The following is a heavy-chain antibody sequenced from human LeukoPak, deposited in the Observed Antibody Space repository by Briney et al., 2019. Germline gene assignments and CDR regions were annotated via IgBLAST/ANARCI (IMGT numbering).Heavy chain of an antibody. CDR3: AKWKFYGDKNYGMDV. Sequence: SETLSLTCPVSGASIANSNWWSRVRQPPGKGLGWIGKIYHSGSTNYNPSLRGRVTISVDKSKNQFSLKLTSVTAADTAVYYCAKWKFYGDKNYGMDVWGQGTPVTVSS. D-gene: IGHD4-17*01. J-gene: IGHJ6*02. CDR2: IYHSGST. CDR1: GASIANSNW. V-gene: IGHV4-4*02.